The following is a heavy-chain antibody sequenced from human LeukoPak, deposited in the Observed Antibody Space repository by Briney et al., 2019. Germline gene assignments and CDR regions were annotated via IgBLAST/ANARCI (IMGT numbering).Heavy chain of an antibody. Sequence: GGSLRLSCAASGFTFFNYWMSWVRQAPGKGLEWVANIKQDGSEKLYLDSLKGRFTISRDNAKNSLYLQMNSLGAEDTAVYYWWEVGGSVDIGWFFDFWGQGTLVTVSS. CDR2: IKQDGSEK. J-gene: IGHJ4*02. V-gene: IGHV3-7*01. CDR3: WEVGGSVDIGWFFDF. D-gene: IGHD6-19*01. CDR1: GFTFFNYW.